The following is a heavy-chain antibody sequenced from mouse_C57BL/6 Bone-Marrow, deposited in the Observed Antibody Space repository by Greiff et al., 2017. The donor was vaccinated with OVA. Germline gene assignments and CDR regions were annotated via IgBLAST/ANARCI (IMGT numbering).Heavy chain of an antibody. CDR2: ICSGGDYI. V-gene: IGHV5-9-1*02. CDR1: EFTFSSYA. Sequence: EVQRVESGEGLVKPGGSLKLSCAASEFTFSSYAMSWVRQTPEKRLEWVAYICSGGDYIYYADTVKGRFTISRDNARNTLYQQMSSLKSEDTAMYYCTRLLDAMDYWGQGTSVTVSA. CDR3: TRLLDAMDY. D-gene: IGHD2-1*01. J-gene: IGHJ4*01.